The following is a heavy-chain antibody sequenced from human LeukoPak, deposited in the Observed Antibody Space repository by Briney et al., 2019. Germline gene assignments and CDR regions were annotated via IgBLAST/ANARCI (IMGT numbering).Heavy chain of an antibody. Sequence: GASVKVSCKXSGYTFTGYYMHWVRQAPGQGLEWMGRINPNSGGTNYAQKFQGRVTMTRDTSISTAYMELSRLRSDDTAVYYCARSDHYYYYMDVWGKGTTVTVSS. J-gene: IGHJ6*03. CDR1: GYTFTGYY. V-gene: IGHV1-2*06. CDR3: ARSDHYYYYMDV. CDR2: INPNSGGT.